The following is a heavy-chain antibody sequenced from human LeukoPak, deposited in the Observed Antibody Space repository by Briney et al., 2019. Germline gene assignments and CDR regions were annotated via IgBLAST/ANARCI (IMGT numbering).Heavy chain of an antibody. CDR3: ARLGGSYPVSP. CDR2: ISSSGSTI. V-gene: IGHV3-48*03. D-gene: IGHD1-26*01. Sequence: GGSLRLSCAAFGFTFSIYEMNWVRQAPGKGLEWVSYISSSGSTIYYADSVEGRFTISRDNAKNLLYLQMSSLRVEDTAVYCCARLGGSYPVSPWGQGTLVTVFS. CDR1: GFTFSIYE. J-gene: IGHJ5*02.